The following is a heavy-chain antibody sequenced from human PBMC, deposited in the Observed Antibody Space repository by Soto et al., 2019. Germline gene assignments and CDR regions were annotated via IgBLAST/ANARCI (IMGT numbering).Heavy chain of an antibody. J-gene: IGHJ5*02. CDR1: GFTFSDAW. CDR3: TTDLWRIAVVVGSTGYFNP. Sequence: GSLGIGCASSGFTFSDAWMSWVRQAPGKGLDLAGRIKSKSDGGTTEYAAPVRGRFTISRDDSKNTLYLQMNSLKTEDTAVYYCTTDLWRIAVVVGSTGYFNPWGQGTPVTVSS. V-gene: IGHV3-15*01. CDR2: IKSKSDGGTT. D-gene: IGHD2-15*01.